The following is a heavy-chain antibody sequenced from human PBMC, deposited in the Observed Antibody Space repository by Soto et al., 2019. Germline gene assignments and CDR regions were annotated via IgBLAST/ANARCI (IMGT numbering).Heavy chain of an antibody. Sequence: PGGSLRLSCAASGFTFDDYAMHWVRQAPGKGLEWVSGISWNSGSIGYADSVKGRFTISRDNAKNSLYLQMNSLRAEDTALYYCAKAGSVFNWFDPWGQGTLVTVSS. V-gene: IGHV3-9*01. D-gene: IGHD1-20*01. J-gene: IGHJ5*02. CDR2: ISWNSGSI. CDR1: GFTFDDYA. CDR3: AKAGSVFNWFDP.